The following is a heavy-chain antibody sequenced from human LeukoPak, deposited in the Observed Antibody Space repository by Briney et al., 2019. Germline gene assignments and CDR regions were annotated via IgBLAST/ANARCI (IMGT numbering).Heavy chain of an antibody. D-gene: IGHD3-3*01. V-gene: IGHV3-11*04. Sequence: GGSLRLSCAASGFTFSDYYMGWIRQASGEEPEWISYIDNSGARQYYADSVKGRFTISRDNAKNSLYLQMNSLRAEDTAVYYCASSDFWSGYEGYFDYWGQGTLVTVSS. CDR2: IDNSGARQ. J-gene: IGHJ4*02. CDR3: ASSDFWSGYEGYFDY. CDR1: GFTFSDYY.